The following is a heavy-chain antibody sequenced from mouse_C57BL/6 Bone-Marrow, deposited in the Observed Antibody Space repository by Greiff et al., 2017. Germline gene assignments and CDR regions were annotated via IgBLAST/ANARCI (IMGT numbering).Heavy chain of an antibody. CDR1: GFTFSNYW. D-gene: IGHD1-1*01. CDR2: IRLKSDNYAT. V-gene: IGHV6-3*01. J-gene: IGHJ2*01. CDR3: ERGYYCSSPFDY. Sequence: DVKLVASGGGLVQPGGSMKLSCVASGFTFSNYWMNWVRQSPEKGLEWVAQIRLKSDNYATHYAESVKGRFTISRDDSKSSVYLQLNNLRAEDAGIYYCERGYYCSSPFDYWGQGTTLTVSS.